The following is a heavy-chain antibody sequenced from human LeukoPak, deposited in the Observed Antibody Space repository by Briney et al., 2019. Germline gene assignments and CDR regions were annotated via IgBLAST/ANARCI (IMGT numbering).Heavy chain of an antibody. CDR1: GFTFSSYG. D-gene: IGHD2-2*01. Sequence: GGSLRLSCAASGFTFSSYGMHWVRQAPGKGLEWVAVIWYDGSNKYYADSVKGRFTISRDNSKNTLYLQMNSLRAEDTAVYYCAKGYCSSTSCSEFDYWGQGTLVTVSS. V-gene: IGHV3-33*06. CDR3: AKGYCSSTSCSEFDY. CDR2: IWYDGSNK. J-gene: IGHJ4*02.